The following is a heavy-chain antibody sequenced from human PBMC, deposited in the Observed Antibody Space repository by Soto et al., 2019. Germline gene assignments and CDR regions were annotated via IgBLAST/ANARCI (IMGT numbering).Heavy chain of an antibody. CDR1: GFTFSSYG. D-gene: IGHD2-15*01. Sequence: QVQLVESGGGVVQPGRSLRLSCAASGFTFSSYGMHWVRQAPGKGLERAAGLAYDGSNKYYADSVKGRFTISRDNSKNTLYLQMNSLRAEDTAVYYCAKETYSGPLDYWGQGTLVTVSS. V-gene: IGHV3-30*18. CDR2: LAYDGSNK. J-gene: IGHJ4*02. CDR3: AKETYSGPLDY.